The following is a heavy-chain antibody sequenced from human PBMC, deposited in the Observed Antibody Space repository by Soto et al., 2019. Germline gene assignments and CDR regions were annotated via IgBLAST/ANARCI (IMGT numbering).Heavy chain of an antibody. V-gene: IGHV2-26*01. J-gene: IGHJ6*02. D-gene: IGHD2-2*02. Sequence: SCPTLVNPTETLTLTCTVSGFSLSNARMGVSWIRRPPGKALEWLAHVFSNDEKSYSTSLKSRLTISKDTSKSQVVLSMTNMDPVDTATYYCARNSRFCSGNSCYRSLYFYGMDVWGQGTTVTVSS. CDR3: ARNSRFCSGNSCYRSLYFYGMDV. CDR1: GFSLSNARMG. CDR2: VFSNDEK.